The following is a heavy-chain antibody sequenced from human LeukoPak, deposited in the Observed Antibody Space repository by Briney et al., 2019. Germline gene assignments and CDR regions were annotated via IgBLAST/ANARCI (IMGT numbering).Heavy chain of an antibody. CDR3: ARGMNRGVIITSEIYFDY. J-gene: IGHJ4*02. CDR1: GGTFSNYA. D-gene: IGHD3-10*01. V-gene: IGHV1-69*13. Sequence: GASVKVSCKASGGTFSNYAISWVRQAPGQGLEWMGGIIPIFDTTTYAQKFQGRATITADESTSTAYMDLSSLRFEDTAVYYCARGMNRGVIITSEIYFDYWGQGTLVTVSS. CDR2: IIPIFDTT.